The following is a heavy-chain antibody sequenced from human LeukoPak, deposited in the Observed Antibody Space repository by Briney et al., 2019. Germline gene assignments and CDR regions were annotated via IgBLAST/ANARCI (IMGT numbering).Heavy chain of an antibody. CDR3: AKDISSSGWYDYFDY. CDR1: GFTFDDYA. J-gene: IGHJ4*02. D-gene: IGHD6-19*01. CDR2: ISWNSGSI. Sequence: GGSLTLSCAASGFTFDDYAMHWVRHPPGKGLEWVSGISWNSGSIGYADSVKGRFTISRDNAKNSLYLQMNSLRAEDTALYYCAKDISSSGWYDYFDYWGQGTLVTVSS. V-gene: IGHV3-9*01.